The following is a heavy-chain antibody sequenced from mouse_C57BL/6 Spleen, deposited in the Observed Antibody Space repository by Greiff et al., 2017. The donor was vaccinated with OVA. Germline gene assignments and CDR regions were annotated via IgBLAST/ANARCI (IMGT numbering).Heavy chain of an antibody. CDR3: ARVYGNYPWFAY. CDR2: IDPSDSET. CDR1: GYTFTSYW. Sequence: QVQLKQPGAELVRPGSSVKLSCKASGYTFTSYWMHWVKQRPIQGLEWIGNIDPSDSETHYNQKFKDKATLTVDKSSSTAYMQLSSLTSEDSAVYYCARVYGNYPWFAYWGQGTLVTVSA. V-gene: IGHV1-52*01. J-gene: IGHJ3*01. D-gene: IGHD2-1*01.